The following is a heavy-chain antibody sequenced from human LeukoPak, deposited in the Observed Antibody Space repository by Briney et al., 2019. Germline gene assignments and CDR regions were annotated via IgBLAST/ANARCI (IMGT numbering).Heavy chain of an antibody. Sequence: ASVKVSCKASGYTLTSYGISWVRQAPGQGLEWMGWISAYNGNTNYAQKLQSRVTMTTDTSTSTAYMELRSLRSDDTAVYYCARDGIAYCGGDCYHIFDYWGQGTLVTVSS. D-gene: IGHD2-21*02. V-gene: IGHV1-18*04. CDR1: GYTLTSYG. CDR3: ARDGIAYCGGDCYHIFDY. J-gene: IGHJ4*02. CDR2: ISAYNGNT.